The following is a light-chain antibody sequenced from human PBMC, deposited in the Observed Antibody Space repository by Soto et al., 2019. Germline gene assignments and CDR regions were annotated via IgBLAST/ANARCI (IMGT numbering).Light chain of an antibody. V-gene: IGKV1-33*01. CDR2: DAS. CDR3: QHLNSYPFT. Sequence: DIQMTQSPSSLSASVGDRVTITCQASQDISNYLNWYQQKPGKAPKLLIYDASNLETGVPSRFSGSGSGTDFTLTISSLQPEDFATYYCQHLNSYPFTFGQGTRREIK. J-gene: IGKJ5*01. CDR1: QDISNY.